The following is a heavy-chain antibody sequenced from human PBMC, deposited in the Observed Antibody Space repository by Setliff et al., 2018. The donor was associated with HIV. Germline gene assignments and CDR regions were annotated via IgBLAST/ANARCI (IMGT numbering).Heavy chain of an antibody. Sequence: PGGSLRLSCAASGFTFHNAWMHWVRQAQGKGLEWIGRSKGQIDGGARDYAESVKGRFTISRDDLRRTLFLQMNSLKTDDSAVYYCIAVPADSQWERLSLWYWGQGTLVTVSS. CDR2: SKGQIDGGAR. V-gene: IGHV3-15*05. D-gene: IGHD1-26*01. CDR1: GFTFHNAW. CDR3: IAVPADSQWERLSLWY. J-gene: IGHJ4*02.